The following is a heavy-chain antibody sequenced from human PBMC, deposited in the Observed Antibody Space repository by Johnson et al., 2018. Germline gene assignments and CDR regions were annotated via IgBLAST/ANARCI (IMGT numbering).Heavy chain of an antibody. Sequence: QVQLVQSGGGVVQPGKSLRLSCAASGFTFSNFGMHWVRQVPGKGLEWVAIIWSDGSNKYYADTVRGQFTRSRDNSKNTLYLQINSRRAEDTGVYYCARDHEKRALRHAAEYFQHWGQGTLVIVSS. V-gene: IGHV3-33*01. CDR1: GFTFSNFG. J-gene: IGHJ1*01. CDR2: IWSDGSNK. CDR3: ARDHEKRALRHAAEYFQH.